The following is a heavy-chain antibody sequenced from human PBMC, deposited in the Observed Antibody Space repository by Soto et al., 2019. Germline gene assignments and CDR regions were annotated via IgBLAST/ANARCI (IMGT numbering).Heavy chain of an antibody. D-gene: IGHD3-9*01. CDR1: GYTFTAFY. J-gene: IGHJ5*02. V-gene: IGHV1-2*02. Sequence: GASVKVSCKASGYTFTAFYMNWVRQAPGQGLEWMGWVNPNTGVTKYAQKFQGRVTMTRDTSINTAYMELSGLKSDDTAVYYCTTLRLDPWGQGTLVTVSS. CDR3: TTLRLDP. CDR2: VNPNTGVT.